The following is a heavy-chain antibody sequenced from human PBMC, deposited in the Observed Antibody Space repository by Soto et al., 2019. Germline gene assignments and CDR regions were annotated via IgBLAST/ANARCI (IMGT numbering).Heavy chain of an antibody. D-gene: IGHD2-15*01. CDR2: IYYSGST. J-gene: IGHJ3*02. V-gene: IGHV4-39*01. CDR1: GGSISSSSYY. CDR3: AVTYCSGGSCYSFFGAFDI. Sequence: SETLSLTCTVSGGSISSSSYYWGWIRQPPGKGLEWIGSIYYSGSTYYNPSLKSRVTISVDTSKNQFSLKLSSVTAADTAVYYCAVTYCSGGSCYSFFGAFDIWGQGTMVTVSS.